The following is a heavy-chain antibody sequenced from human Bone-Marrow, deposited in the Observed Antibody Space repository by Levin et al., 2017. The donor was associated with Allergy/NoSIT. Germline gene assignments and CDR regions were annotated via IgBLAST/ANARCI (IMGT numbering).Heavy chain of an antibody. CDR1: GYSFTSYW. J-gene: IGHJ4*02. CDR3: ARRGQWLVYYFDY. D-gene: IGHD6-19*01. CDR2: IDPSDSYT. V-gene: IGHV5-10-1*01. Sequence: KVSCKGSGYSFTSYWISWVRQMPGKGLEWMGRIDPSDSYTNYSPSFQGHVTISADKSISTAYLQWSSLKASDTAMYYCARRGQWLVYYFDYWGQGTLVTVSS.